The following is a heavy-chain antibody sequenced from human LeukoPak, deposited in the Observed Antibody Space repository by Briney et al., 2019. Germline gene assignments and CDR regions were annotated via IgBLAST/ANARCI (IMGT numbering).Heavy chain of an antibody. J-gene: IGHJ6*03. CDR3: ARQRRYDYYMDV. Sequence: SETLSLTCTVSGDSISGSNYYWVWIRQPPGKGPEWIGSIYYSGTTYHNPSLKSRVTISVDTSSNQFSLKVSSVTDADTAVYYCARQRRYDYYMDVWGKGTTVTVSS. D-gene: IGHD3-9*01. CDR1: GDSISGSNYY. V-gene: IGHV4-39*01. CDR2: IYYSGTT.